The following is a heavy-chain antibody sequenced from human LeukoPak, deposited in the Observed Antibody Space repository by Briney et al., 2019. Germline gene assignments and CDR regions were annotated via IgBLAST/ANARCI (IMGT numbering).Heavy chain of an antibody. CDR3: ARVVRDGYNYFDY. J-gene: IGHJ4*02. D-gene: IGHD5-24*01. CDR2: IYTSGST. CDR1: GASISSGEYY. Sequence: PSETLSLTCTVSGASISSGEYYWSWIRQPAGKGLEWIGRIYTSGSTNYNPSLKSRVTISVDTSKKQFSLKLSSVTAADTAVYYCARVVRDGYNYFDYWGQGTLVTVSS. V-gene: IGHV4-61*02.